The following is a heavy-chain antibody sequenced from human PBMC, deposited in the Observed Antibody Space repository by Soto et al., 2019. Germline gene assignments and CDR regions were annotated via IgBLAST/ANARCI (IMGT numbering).Heavy chain of an antibody. J-gene: IGHJ3*02. CDR3: VYGGRCSGSSCYSSAFDI. V-gene: IGHV1-69*02. CDR1: GGTFSSYT. CDR2: IIPIIGIA. Sequence: SVKVSFKASGGTFSSYTISWVRQAAGQGLEWMGRIIPIIGIANYAQKLQGRVTITADKSTSTTYMELSSLRSEDTAVYYCVYGGRCSGSSCYSSAFDIWGQGTMVTVSS. D-gene: IGHD2-15*01.